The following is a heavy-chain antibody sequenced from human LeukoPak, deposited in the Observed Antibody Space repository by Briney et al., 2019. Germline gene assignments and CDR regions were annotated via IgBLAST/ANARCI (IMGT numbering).Heavy chain of an antibody. Sequence: GGSLRLSCAASGFTFSSYAMSWVRQAPGKGLEWVSSITSSGAATYYADSVKGRFTISRDNSDNTLYLQMNSLRAEDTAVYYCARGGYYYDSSGYYRTPIDYWGQGTLVTVSS. D-gene: IGHD3-22*01. J-gene: IGHJ4*02. CDR2: ITSSGAAT. V-gene: IGHV3-23*01. CDR3: ARGGYYYDSSGYYRTPIDY. CDR1: GFTFSSYA.